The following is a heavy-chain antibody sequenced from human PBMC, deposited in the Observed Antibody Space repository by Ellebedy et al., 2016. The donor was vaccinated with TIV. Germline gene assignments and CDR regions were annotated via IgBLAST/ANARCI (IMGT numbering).Heavy chain of an antibody. V-gene: IGHV3-74*01. D-gene: IGHD1-7*01. CDR1: GFTFNDYW. J-gene: IGHJ3*01. CDR2: ITSDGTYT. Sequence: PGGSLTLSCAASGFTFNDYWMHWVRQAPGKGLVWVSRITSDGTYTSHADSVKGRFSISRDNAKNTLFLQMDSLRVEDQALYYCVRDARTHGFDVWGQGTAVTVSS. CDR3: VRDARTHGFDV.